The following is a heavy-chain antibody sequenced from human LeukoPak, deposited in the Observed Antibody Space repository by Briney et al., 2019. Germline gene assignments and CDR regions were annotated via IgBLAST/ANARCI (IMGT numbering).Heavy chain of an antibody. D-gene: IGHD6-19*01. CDR3: ARGRYTSGWYPDYFDY. V-gene: IGHV3-23*01. CDR2: ISGSGGST. CDR1: GFTFSSYA. J-gene: IGHJ4*02. Sequence: GGSLRLSCAASGFTFSSYAMSWVRQAPGKGLEWVSAISGSGGSTYYADSVKGRFTISRDNSKNTLYLQMNSLRAEDTAIYYCARGRYTSGWYPDYFDYWGQGTLVTVSS.